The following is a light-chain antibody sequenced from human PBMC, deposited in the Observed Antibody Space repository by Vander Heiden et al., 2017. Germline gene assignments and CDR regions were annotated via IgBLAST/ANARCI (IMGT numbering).Light chain of an antibody. V-gene: IGLV2-11*01. CDR1: SRDVGGSNY. CDR2: DVN. Sequence: QSALTQPRSVSGSPGQSVTISCTGTSRDVGGSNYVSWYQQHPGKAPKFIIYDVNKRPSGVPDRFSASKSGNTASLTISGLQTEDEADYYCAYAGTDNLIFGGGTRLTVL. J-gene: IGLJ2*01. CDR3: CAYAGTDNLI.